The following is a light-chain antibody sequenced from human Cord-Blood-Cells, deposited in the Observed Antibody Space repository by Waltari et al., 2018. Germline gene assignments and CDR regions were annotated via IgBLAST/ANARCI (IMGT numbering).Light chain of an antibody. CDR2: EVS. CDR1: SSDVGSYNL. CDR3: CSYAGRSTYV. Sequence: QSALTQPASVSGSPGQSITISCTGTSSDVGSYNLVSGYQQHPDKAPKLMIYEVSKRPSGVCNRFAGAKSGSTASLTSSGVQAEDEADYYCCSYAGRSTYVFGTGTKVTRL. V-gene: IGLV2-23*02. J-gene: IGLJ1*01.